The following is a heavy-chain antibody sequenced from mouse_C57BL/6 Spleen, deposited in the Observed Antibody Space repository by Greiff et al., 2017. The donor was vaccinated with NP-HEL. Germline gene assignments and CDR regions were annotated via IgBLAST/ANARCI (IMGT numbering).Heavy chain of an antibody. CDR1: GFTFSSYA. V-gene: IGHV5-4*01. CDR2: ISDGGSYT. D-gene: IGHD6-1*01. J-gene: IGHJ3*01. Sequence: EVKLVESGGGLVKPGGSLKLSCAASGFTFSSYAMSWVRQTPEKRLEWVATISDGGSYTYYPDNVKGRFTISRDNAKNNLYLQMSHLKSEDTAMYYCAREATRPWFAYWGQGTLVTVSA. CDR3: AREATRPWFAY.